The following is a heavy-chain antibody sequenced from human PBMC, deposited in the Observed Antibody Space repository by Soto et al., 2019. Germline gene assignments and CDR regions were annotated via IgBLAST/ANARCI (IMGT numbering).Heavy chain of an antibody. J-gene: IGHJ6*03. CDR2: IYYSGST. D-gene: IGHD3-3*01. V-gene: IGHV4-59*01. CDR3: ARVEFGVVRSAIVEYYMDV. Sequence: SETLSLTCTVSGGSISSYYWSWIRQPPGKGLEWIGYIYYSGSTNYNPSLKSRVTISVDTSKNQFSLKLSSVTAADTAVYYCARVEFGVVRSAIVEYYMDVWGKGTTVTVSS. CDR1: GGSISSYY.